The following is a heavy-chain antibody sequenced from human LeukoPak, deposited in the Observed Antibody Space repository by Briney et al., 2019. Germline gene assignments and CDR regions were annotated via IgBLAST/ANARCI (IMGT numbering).Heavy chain of an antibody. CDR3: ARGVDYYYYGMDV. CDR2: INHSGST. J-gene: IGHJ6*02. V-gene: IGHV4-34*01. CDR1: GGSFSGYY. Sequence: SETLSLTCAVYGGSFSGYYWSWIRQPPGKGLEWIGEINHSGSTNYNPSLKSRVTISVDTSKNQFSLKLSSVTPADTTVYYCARGVDYYYYGMDVWGQGTTVTVSS.